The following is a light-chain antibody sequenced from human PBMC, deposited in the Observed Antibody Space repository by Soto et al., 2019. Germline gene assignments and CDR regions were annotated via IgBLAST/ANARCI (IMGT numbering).Light chain of an antibody. CDR2: NNN. V-gene: IGLV1-44*01. CDR3: AAWDGSLDIVL. J-gene: IGLJ3*02. Sequence: QSVLTQPPSASGTPGQRVTISCSGSSSNIGGNSVNWYQQLPGTAPKLLIYNNNQRPSEVPDRFSGSKSGTSASLAISGLQSDDEADYYCAAWDGSLDIVLLGGGTKLTVL. CDR1: SSNIGGNS.